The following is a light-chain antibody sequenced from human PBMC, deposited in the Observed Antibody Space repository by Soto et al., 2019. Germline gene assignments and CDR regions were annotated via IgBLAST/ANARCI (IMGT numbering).Light chain of an antibody. CDR3: QLYGTSPPTYT. CDR1: QSIPSNY. Sequence: DIVLTQSPGTLSLSPGERATLSCRASQSIPSNYLAWYQQKPGQAPRPLIHGASSRATGIPDRFSGSGSGTDFPLTISRLEPEDFAVYYCQLYGTSPPTYTFGLGTKLEIK. V-gene: IGKV3-20*01. J-gene: IGKJ2*01. CDR2: GAS.